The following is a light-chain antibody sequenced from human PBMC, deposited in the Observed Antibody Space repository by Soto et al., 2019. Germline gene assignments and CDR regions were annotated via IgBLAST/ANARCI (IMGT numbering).Light chain of an antibody. CDR3: LQRSNWPRT. CDR2: DAS. V-gene: IGKV3-11*01. J-gene: IGKJ5*01. CDR1: QSISNY. Sequence: EIVMTQSPATLSLSPGERATLSCRASQSISNYIAWYQHKPGQAPRLLIYDASNRATGIPARFSGSAAGTDFTLTISSLEPEDCAVYYCLQRSNWPRTFDHGTRLETK.